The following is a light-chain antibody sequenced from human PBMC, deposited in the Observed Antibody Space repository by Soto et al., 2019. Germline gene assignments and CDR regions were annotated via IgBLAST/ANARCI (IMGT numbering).Light chain of an antibody. V-gene: IGKV1-5*01. CDR3: KHYGGVWT. Sequence: DIQMTQSPSTLSASVGDRVTITCRASQSISNRLAWYQQKPGKAPKVLIYDASSLESGDQSRFSGSGSATELILTISILQPDDFETYHCKHYGGVWTSGQGTKVEIK. CDR1: QSISNR. CDR2: DAS. J-gene: IGKJ1*01.